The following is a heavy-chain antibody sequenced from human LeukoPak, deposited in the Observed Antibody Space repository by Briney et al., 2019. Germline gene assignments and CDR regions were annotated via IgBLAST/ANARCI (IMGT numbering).Heavy chain of an antibody. J-gene: IGHJ4*02. Sequence: GGSLRLSCAASGFTFGSNAMSWVRQAPGKGLEWVSSISGGGDRIYYAESVKGRFTISRDNSKNTLYLQMNSLGAEDTAVYYCAKDYFGSGTYWFDYWGQGTLVAVSS. D-gene: IGHD3-10*01. CDR3: AKDYFGSGTYWFDY. CDR2: ISGGGDRI. V-gene: IGHV3-23*01. CDR1: GFTFGSNA.